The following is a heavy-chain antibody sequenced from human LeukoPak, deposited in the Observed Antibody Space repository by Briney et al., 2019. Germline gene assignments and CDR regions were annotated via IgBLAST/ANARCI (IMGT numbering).Heavy chain of an antibody. CDR1: GYSISSGYY. J-gene: IGHJ4*02. Sequence: SETLSLTCAVSGYSISSGYYWGWIRQPPGKGLEWIGSIYHSGSTYYNPSLKSRVTISVDTSKNQFSLKLSPVTAADTAVYYCALTAVIAAAGTLTPDYWGQGTRSPSPQ. D-gene: IGHD6-13*01. CDR3: ALTAVIAAAGTLTPDY. V-gene: IGHV4-38-2*01. CDR2: IYHSGST.